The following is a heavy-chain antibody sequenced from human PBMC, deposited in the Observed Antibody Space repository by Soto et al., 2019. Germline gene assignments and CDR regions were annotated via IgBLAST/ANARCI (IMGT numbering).Heavy chain of an antibody. V-gene: IGHV4-34*01. Sequence: QVQLQQWGAGLLKPSETLSLTCAVYGGSFSGYYWRWIRQPPGKGLEWIGEINHSGSTNYNPSLKSRVTISVDTSKNQFSLKLSSVTAADTAVYYCAILGSNYYYGMDVWGQGTTVTVSS. J-gene: IGHJ6*02. CDR2: INHSGST. CDR1: GGSFSGYY. D-gene: IGHD6-13*01. CDR3: AILGSNYYYGMDV.